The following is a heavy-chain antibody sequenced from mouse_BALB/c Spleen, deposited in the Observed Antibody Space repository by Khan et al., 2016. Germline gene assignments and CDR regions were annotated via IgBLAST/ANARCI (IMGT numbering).Heavy chain of an antibody. D-gene: IGHD2-13*01. CDR2: IWRGGNT. V-gene: IGHV2-5-1*01. CDR3: AKVDYDDSDWAWFAY. Sequence: QVQLQQSGPSLVQPSQSLSITCTVSGFSLTTYVVHWVRQSPGKGLEWLGVIWRGGNTDYNAAFMSSLRITKDNSKSQVFFKMNSLQADDTAIYYSAKVDYDDSDWAWFAYWGQGSLVTVSA. CDR1: GFSLTTYV. J-gene: IGHJ3*01.